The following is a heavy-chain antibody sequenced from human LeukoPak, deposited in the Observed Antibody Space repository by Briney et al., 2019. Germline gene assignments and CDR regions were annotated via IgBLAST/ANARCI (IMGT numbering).Heavy chain of an antibody. CDR2: IYFSGST. CDR1: GGSISSSDYY. CDR3: ARHIWSLYYFDY. V-gene: IGHV4-39*01. D-gene: IGHD3-10*01. Sequence: SETLSLTCTVSGGSISSSDYYWGWIRQPPGKGLEWIGSIYFSGSTYYNPSLKSRVTISVDTSKNQFSLKLSSVTAADTAVYYCARHIWSLYYFDYWGQGPLVTVSS. J-gene: IGHJ4*02.